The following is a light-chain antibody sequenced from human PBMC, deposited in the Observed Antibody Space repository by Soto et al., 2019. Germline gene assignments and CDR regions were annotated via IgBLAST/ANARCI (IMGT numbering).Light chain of an antibody. V-gene: IGLV1-51*02. Sequence: QSVLTQPPSVSAAPGQKVTISCSGSSSNIVNNYVSWYQQLPGTAPKLLIYENNKRPSGIPDRFSGSKSGTSATLGITGLRTGDEADYYCGAWDSRLSVWVFGGGTKLTVL. CDR1: SSNIVNNY. CDR3: GAWDSRLSVWV. J-gene: IGLJ3*02. CDR2: ENN.